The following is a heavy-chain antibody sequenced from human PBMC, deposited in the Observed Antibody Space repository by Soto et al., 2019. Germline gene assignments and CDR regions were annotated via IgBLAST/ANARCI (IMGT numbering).Heavy chain of an antibody. Sequence: GGSLRLSCAASGFTFSSYGMHWVRQAPGKGLEWVAVIWYDGSNKYYADSVKGRFTISRDNSKNTLYLQMNSLRAEDTAVYYCARANYGDYVPFFDYWGQGTLVTVSS. CDR2: IWYDGSNK. CDR1: GFTFSSYG. V-gene: IGHV3-33*01. D-gene: IGHD4-17*01. CDR3: ARANYGDYVPFFDY. J-gene: IGHJ4*02.